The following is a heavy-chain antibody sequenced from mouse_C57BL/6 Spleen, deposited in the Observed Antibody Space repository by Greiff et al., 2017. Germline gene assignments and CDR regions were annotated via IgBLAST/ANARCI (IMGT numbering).Heavy chain of an antibody. Sequence: QVQLKESGAELVKPGASVKLSCKASGYTFTSYWMQWVKQRPGQGLEWIGEIDPSDSYTNYNQKFKGKATLTVDTSSSTAYMQLSSLTSEDSAVYYCARGGTRAMDYWGQGTSVTVSS. CDR1: GYTFTSYW. J-gene: IGHJ4*01. D-gene: IGHD4-1*01. CDR2: IDPSDSYT. V-gene: IGHV1-50*01. CDR3: ARGGTRAMDY.